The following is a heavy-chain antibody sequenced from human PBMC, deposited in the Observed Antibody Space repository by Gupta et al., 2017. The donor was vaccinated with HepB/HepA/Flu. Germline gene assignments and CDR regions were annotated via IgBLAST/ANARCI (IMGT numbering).Heavy chain of an antibody. J-gene: IGHJ5*01. V-gene: IGHV1-46*01. CDR1: DNSVTRSH. Sequence: QGPLMQSGSALRKPEASVSLPCYTSDNSVTRSHIHWIRQAPGQGLEWMGMIKDDGEPRFIAQKFLDRVTITRDTAIHTVYKELSRLGFDDTAVYSCQSETPSSCYFDSWGQGTLVSVSS. CDR3: QSETPSSCYFDS. D-gene: IGHD2-2*01. CDR2: IKDDGEPR.